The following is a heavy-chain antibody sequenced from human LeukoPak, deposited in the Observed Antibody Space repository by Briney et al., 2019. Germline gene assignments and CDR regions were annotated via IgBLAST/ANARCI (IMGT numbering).Heavy chain of an antibody. CDR3: VRDDSSHFDY. D-gene: IGHD6-13*01. CDR2: INRDGSST. Sequence: RGSLRVSCEASGFTFRSYWMHWVRQAPGKGLVWVSRINRDGSSTNHADSVKGRFTISRDNAKNTLYLQMNSLRAEDTAVYYCVRDDSSHFDYWGQGALVTVSS. J-gene: IGHJ4*02. V-gene: IGHV3-74*01. CDR1: GFTFRSYW.